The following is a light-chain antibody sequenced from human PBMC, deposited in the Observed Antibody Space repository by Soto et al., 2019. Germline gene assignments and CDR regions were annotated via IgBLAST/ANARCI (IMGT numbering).Light chain of an antibody. CDR2: DAS. J-gene: IGKJ5*01. CDR3: QQRHRSTLT. V-gene: IGKV3-15*01. Sequence: TETPATVYFSPSGSATISFRASQSVNNKVAWYQQKPGQAPRLLIYDASTRATGVPARFSGSGSGTEFTLTIAGLQSEDFAVYYCQQRHRSTLTFGQGTRLEIK. CDR1: QSVNNK.